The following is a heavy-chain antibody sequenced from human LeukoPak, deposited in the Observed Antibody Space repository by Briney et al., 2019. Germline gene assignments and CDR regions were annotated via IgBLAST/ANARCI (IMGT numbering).Heavy chain of an antibody. J-gene: IGHJ5*02. D-gene: IGHD2-2*01. CDR2: IYYFGTT. Sequence: PSETLSLTCSVSGASISYSGFFWGWVRQPPGKGLEWIGSIYYFGTTHYNPSLKTRVAMSVDMSKNEFSLKLSSVTAADTAVYFCAKGAFSSTSPSWFDPWGQGTLVTVSS. CDR3: AKGAFSSTSPSWFDP. V-gene: IGHV4-39*07. CDR1: GASISYSGFF.